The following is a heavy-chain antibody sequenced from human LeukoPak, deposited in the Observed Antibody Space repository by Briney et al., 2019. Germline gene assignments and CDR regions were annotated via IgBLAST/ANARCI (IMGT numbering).Heavy chain of an antibody. CDR1: AYTFTGYY. Sequence: GASVKVSCKASAYTFTGYYMHWVRQAPGQGLEWMGWINLKSGGTNYAQKFQGRVTMTRDTSISTAYMELSRLRSDDTAVYYCARGYYDSSGYYYYYYYYYMDVWGKGTTVTVSS. J-gene: IGHJ6*03. CDR3: ARGYYDSSGYYYYYYYYYMDV. V-gene: IGHV1-2*02. D-gene: IGHD3-22*01. CDR2: INLKSGGT.